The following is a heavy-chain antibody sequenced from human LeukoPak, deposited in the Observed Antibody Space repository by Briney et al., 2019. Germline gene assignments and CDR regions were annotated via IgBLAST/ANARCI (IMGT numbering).Heavy chain of an antibody. CDR3: ARESSSSSWYPSGPFDY. V-gene: IGHV4-4*07. D-gene: IGHD6-13*01. CDR1: GGSISSYY. CDR2: IYTSGNT. Sequence: PSETLSLTCTVSGGSISSYYWSWIRQPAGKGLEWIGRIYTSGNTNYNPSLKSRVTMSVDTSKNQFSLKLSSVTAADTAVYYCARESSSSSWYPSGPFDYWGQGTLVTVSS. J-gene: IGHJ4*02.